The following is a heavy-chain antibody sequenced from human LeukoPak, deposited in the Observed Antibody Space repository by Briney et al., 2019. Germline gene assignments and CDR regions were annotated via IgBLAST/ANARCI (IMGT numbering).Heavy chain of an antibody. CDR3: ARVLHKRNYDSSVYYGY. J-gene: IGHJ4*02. Sequence: GGSLRLTCAASGFTFSSFSMNWVRQAPGKGLEWVSYISSSSTTIYYADSVKGRFTISRDNAKNSLYLQMNSLRAEDTAVYYCARVLHKRNYDSSVYYGYWGQGTLVTVSS. V-gene: IGHV3-48*01. CDR2: ISSSSTTI. D-gene: IGHD3-22*01. CDR1: GFTFSSFS.